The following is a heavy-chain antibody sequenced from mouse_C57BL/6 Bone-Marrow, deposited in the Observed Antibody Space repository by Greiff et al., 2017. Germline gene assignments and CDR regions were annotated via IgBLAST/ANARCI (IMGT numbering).Heavy chain of an antibody. CDR3: ARSYCGSSYGYFDV. V-gene: IGHV1-39*01. J-gene: IGHJ1*03. Sequence: VQLQQSGPELVKPGASVKISCKASGYSFTDYNMNWVKQSNGKSLEWIGVINPNYGTTSYNQKFKGKATLTVDQSSSPAYMQLNSLTSEDSAVYYCARSYCGSSYGYFDVWGTGTTVTGSS. CDR2: INPNYGTT. D-gene: IGHD1-1*01. CDR1: GYSFTDYN.